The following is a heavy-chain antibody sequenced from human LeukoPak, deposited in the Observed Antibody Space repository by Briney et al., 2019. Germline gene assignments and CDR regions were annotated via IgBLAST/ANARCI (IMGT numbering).Heavy chain of an antibody. CDR3: AKDRGYSSGLDY. CDR1: GFTFSSYA. Sequence: GGSLRLSCAASGFTFSSYAMSWVRQAPGKGLEWVSAISGSGGSTYYADSVKGRFTISRGNSKNTLYLQMNSLRAEDTAVYYCAKDRGYSSGLDYWGQGTLVTVSS. V-gene: IGHV3-23*01. D-gene: IGHD6-19*01. CDR2: ISGSGGST. J-gene: IGHJ4*02.